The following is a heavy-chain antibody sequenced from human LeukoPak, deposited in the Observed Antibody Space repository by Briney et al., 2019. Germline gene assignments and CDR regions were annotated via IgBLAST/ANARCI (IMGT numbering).Heavy chain of an antibody. J-gene: IGHJ5*02. CDR2: IIPILGIA. D-gene: IGHD3-22*01. Sequence: GASVKVSCKASGGTFSSYAISWVRQAPGQGLEWMGRIIPILGIANYAQKFQGRVTITADKSTSTAYMELSSLRSEDTAVYYCARQDQSYYYDSAFDPWGQGTLVTVSS. CDR3: ARQDQSYYYDSAFDP. V-gene: IGHV1-69*04. CDR1: GGTFSSYA.